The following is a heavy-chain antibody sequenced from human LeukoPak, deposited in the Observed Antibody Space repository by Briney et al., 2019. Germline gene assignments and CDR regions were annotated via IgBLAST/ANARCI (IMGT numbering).Heavy chain of an antibody. CDR1: GYTFTGYY. J-gene: IGHJ6*02. CDR2: INPNSGGT. Sequence: GASMKVSCKASGYTFTGYYMHWVRQAPGQGLEWMGWINPNSGGTNYAQKFQGRVTMTRDTSISTAYMELSRLRSDDTAVYYCARDVNYDSSGYPTYYYYYGMDVWGQGTTVTVSS. D-gene: IGHD3-22*01. CDR3: ARDVNYDSSGYPTYYYYYGMDV. V-gene: IGHV1-2*02.